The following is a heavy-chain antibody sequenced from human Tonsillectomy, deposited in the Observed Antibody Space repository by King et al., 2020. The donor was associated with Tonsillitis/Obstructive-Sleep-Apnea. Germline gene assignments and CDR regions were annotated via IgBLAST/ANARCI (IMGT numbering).Heavy chain of an antibody. V-gene: IGHV3-43*01. CDR1: GFTFDDYT. D-gene: IGHD2-15*01. CDR3: AKDPRGYCSGGSCYLTDYYYYMDV. Sequence: VQLVESGGVVVQPGGSLRLSCAASGFTFDDYTMHWVRQAPGKGLEWVSLISWDGGSTYYADSVKGRFTISRDNSKNSLYLQMNGLRTEDTALYYCAKDPRGYCSGGSCYLTDYYYYMDVWGKGTTVTVSS. CDR2: ISWDGGST. J-gene: IGHJ6*03.